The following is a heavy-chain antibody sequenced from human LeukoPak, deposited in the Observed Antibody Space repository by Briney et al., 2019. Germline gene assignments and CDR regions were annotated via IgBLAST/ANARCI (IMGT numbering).Heavy chain of an antibody. D-gene: IGHD2-15*01. J-gene: IGHJ5*02. CDR3: ARAAEGVVVVRTNWFDP. CDR2: ISYDGSNK. Sequence: GGSLRLSCAASGFTFSSYAMRWVRQAPGKGLEWVAVISYDGSNKYYADSVKGRFTISRDNSKNTLYLQMNSLRAEDTAVYYCARAAEGVVVVRTNWFDPWGQGTLVTVSS. V-gene: IGHV3-30*04. CDR1: GFTFSSYA.